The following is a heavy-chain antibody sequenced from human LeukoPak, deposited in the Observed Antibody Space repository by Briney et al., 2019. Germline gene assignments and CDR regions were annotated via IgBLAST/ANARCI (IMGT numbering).Heavy chain of an antibody. V-gene: IGHV4-59*11. CDR1: GGSISSHY. Sequence: SETLSLTCTVSGGSISSHYWSWIRQPPGKGLEWIGYIYYSGSTNYNPSLKSRVTISVDTSKNQFSLKLSSVTAADTAVYYCARGLWSSLYYYYYYMDVWGKGTTDTVSS. J-gene: IGHJ6*03. D-gene: IGHD1-26*01. CDR2: IYYSGST. CDR3: ARGLWSSLYYYYYYMDV.